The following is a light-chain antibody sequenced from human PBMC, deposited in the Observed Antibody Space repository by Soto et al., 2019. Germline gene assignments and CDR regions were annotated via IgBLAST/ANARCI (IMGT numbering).Light chain of an antibody. Sequence: EIVLTQSPGTLSLSPGERATLSCRASQSVSSSYLAWYQQKPGQAPRLLIYGASSRATGIPDRFSGSGSGTDFTLTINRLEPEDFAVYYCQQYSSSPATFGQGTKVDIK. J-gene: IGKJ1*01. CDR3: QQYSSSPAT. CDR1: QSVSSSY. V-gene: IGKV3-20*01. CDR2: GAS.